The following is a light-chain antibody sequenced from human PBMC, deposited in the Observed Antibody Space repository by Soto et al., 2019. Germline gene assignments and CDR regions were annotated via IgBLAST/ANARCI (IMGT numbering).Light chain of an antibody. V-gene: IGKV4-1*01. CDR3: QQYYTTPQT. CDR2: WAS. CDR1: QSVLYSSNNKNY. J-gene: IGKJ1*01. Sequence: DIVMTQSPDSLAVSLGERANTNCKSSQSVLYSSNNKNYLAWYQQKPGQPPTLLIYWASTRESGVPDRFSGSGSGTDFTLTISSLQAEDVALYYCQQYYTTPQTFGQGTKVDIK.